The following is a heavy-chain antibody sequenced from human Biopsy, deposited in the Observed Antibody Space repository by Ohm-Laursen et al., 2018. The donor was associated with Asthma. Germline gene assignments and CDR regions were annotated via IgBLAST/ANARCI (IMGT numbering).Heavy chain of an antibody. V-gene: IGHV4-59*07. CDR1: SVSISSDY. D-gene: IGHD2-21*02. J-gene: IGHJ4*02. Sequence: SDTLSLTCIVSSVSISSDYWSWIRQPPGKGLEWIGHIYYSGSTKYQPSLKSRVTISVDTSKNQFSLKLRSVTAADAAVYYCARGISRVTGLFDHFDSWGQGTLVTVSS. CDR2: IYYSGST. CDR3: ARGISRVTGLFDHFDS.